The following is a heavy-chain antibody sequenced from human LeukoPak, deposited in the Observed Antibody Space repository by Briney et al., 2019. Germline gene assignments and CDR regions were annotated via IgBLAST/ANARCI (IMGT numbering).Heavy chain of an antibody. CDR3: SRDRLLWFGELWNWFDP. CDR1: GFTFSSYS. D-gene: IGHD3-10*01. Sequence: GGSLRLSCAASGFTFSSYSMNWVRQAPGKGLEWVSSISSSSSYIYYADSVKGRFTISRDNAKNSLYLQMNSLRAEDTAVYYCSRDRLLWFGELWNWFDPWGKGTLVTVSS. V-gene: IGHV3-21*01. J-gene: IGHJ5*02. CDR2: ISSSSSYI.